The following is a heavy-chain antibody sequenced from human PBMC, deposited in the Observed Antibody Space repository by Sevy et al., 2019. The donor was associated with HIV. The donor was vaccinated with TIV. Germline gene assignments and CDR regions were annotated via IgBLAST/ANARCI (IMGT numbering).Heavy chain of an antibody. V-gene: IGHV3-23*01. CDR2: ISGSGGST. D-gene: IGHD1-26*01. Sequence: GSLRLSCAASGFTFSSYAMSWVRQAPGKGLEWVSAISGSGGSTYYADSVKGRFTISRDNSKNTLYLQMNSLRAEDTAVYYCAPRGGGSDNGLYYFDYWGQGTLVTVSS. CDR1: GFTFSSYA. CDR3: APRGGGSDNGLYYFDY. J-gene: IGHJ4*02.